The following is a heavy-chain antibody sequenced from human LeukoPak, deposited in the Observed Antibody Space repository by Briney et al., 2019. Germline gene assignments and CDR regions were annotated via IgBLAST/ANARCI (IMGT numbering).Heavy chain of an antibody. Sequence: ASVKVSCKASGYTFTGYGISWVRQAPGQGLEWMGWISAYNGNTNYAQKLQGRVTMTTDTSTSTAYMELRSLRSDDTAAYYCASHNIVAPYDSSGYYAFDIWGQGTMVTVSS. CDR3: ASHNIVAPYDSSGYYAFDI. V-gene: IGHV1-18*01. CDR1: GYTFTGYG. D-gene: IGHD3-22*01. CDR2: ISAYNGNT. J-gene: IGHJ3*02.